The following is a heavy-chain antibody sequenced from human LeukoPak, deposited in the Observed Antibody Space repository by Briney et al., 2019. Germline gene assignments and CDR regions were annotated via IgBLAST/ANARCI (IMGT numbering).Heavy chain of an antibody. CDR3: ARDRYRSGCSDY. D-gene: IGHD6-19*01. CDR1: GYTFTNYG. CDR2: INPYNGNT. Sequence: GASMKVSCKASGYTFTNYGLIWVRQAPGQGLEWMGWINPYNGNTNYAQTVQGRVTMTTDTSTSTAYMELRSLRSDDTAVYYCARDRYRSGCSDYWGQGTLVTVSS. J-gene: IGHJ4*02. V-gene: IGHV1-18*01.